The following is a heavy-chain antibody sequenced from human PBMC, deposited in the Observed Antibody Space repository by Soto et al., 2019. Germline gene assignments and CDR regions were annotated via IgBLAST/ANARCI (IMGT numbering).Heavy chain of an antibody. CDR3: AKVFLGIGLAVTGAGGLDY. CDR1: GFTFSSYG. J-gene: IGHJ4*02. V-gene: IGHV3-30*18. CDR2: ISYDGSNK. Sequence: GGSLRLSCAASGFTFSSYGMHWVRQAPGKGLEWVAFISYDGSNKYYAESVKGRFTISRDNSKNTLYLQMNSLRTEDTAVYYCAKVFLGIGLAVTGAGGLDYWGQGTLVTVSS. D-gene: IGHD6-19*01.